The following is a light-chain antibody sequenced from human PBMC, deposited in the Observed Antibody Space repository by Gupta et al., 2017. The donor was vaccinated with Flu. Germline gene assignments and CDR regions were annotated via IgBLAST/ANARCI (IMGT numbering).Light chain of an antibody. CDR2: ANN. CDR1: SSNIGANP. J-gene: IGLJ2*01. Sequence: QSDLTQPPSASGTPGQTVTISCSGSSSNIGANPVSWSQQVPGTTPKLLIYANNQRPSGVPDRFSGSKSGTSASLAISGLQSDNEADYYCAAWDNGLSARVFGGGTKLTVL. CDR3: AAWDNGLSARV. V-gene: IGLV1-44*01.